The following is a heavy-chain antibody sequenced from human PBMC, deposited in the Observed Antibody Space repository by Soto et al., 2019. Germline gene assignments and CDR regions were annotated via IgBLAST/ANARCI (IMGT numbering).Heavy chain of an antibody. J-gene: IGHJ4*02. CDR2: ISINSNYR. CDR3: VRGGGGGQFDY. V-gene: IGHV3-11*06. D-gene: IGHD2-21*01. Sequence: QIQLVESGGGLVKPGGSLRLSYAASGFSLSGFYMSWIRQAPGKGLEWVSYISINSNYREYADSVKGRHTISRDNAKNSLYLQMNSLRGEDTAVYYCVRGGGGGQFDYWGQGTLVSVSS. CDR1: GFSLSGFY.